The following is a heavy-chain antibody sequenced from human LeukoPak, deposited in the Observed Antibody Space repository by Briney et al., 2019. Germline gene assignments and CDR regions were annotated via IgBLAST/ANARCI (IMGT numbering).Heavy chain of an antibody. CDR3: ATGVGDYDYYYHMDV. D-gene: IGHD2-21*02. V-gene: IGHV1-69*05. Sequence: SVKVSCKASGCTFSSYPLSWARQAPGQGLEWMGGIIPIYTGPDYAQRFQGGLTITTDESATTAYMELSSLTSEDTAVYYCATGVGDYDYYYHMDVWGRGTTVTVSS. CDR1: GCTFSSYP. J-gene: IGHJ6*03. CDR2: IIPIYTGP.